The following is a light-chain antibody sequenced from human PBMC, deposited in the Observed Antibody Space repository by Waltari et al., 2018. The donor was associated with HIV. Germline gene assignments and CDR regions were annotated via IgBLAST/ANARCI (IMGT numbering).Light chain of an antibody. CDR1: STDIGSYAF. CDR3: SSYTSEAGISVM. CDR2: VVS. Sequence: SALTQPASVSGSPGQSISISCTGSSTDIGSYAFVSRYQHHPGRAPILIISVVSNLPSGISNRFSGSKSGNTASLTISGLQTEDEADYYCSSYTSEAGISVMFGGGTRVTVL. V-gene: IGLV2-14*03. J-gene: IGLJ3*02.